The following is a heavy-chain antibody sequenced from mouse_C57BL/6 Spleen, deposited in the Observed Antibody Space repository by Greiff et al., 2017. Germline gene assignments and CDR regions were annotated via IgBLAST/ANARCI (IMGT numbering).Heavy chain of an antibody. J-gene: IGHJ3*01. CDR1: GYTFTSYG. Sequence: QVQLQQSGAELARPGASVKLSCKASGYTFTSYGIRWVKQRPGQGLEWIGEIYPRSGNTYYNEKFKGKATLTADKSSSTAYMELRSLTSEDSAVYVCAREGGDYDYGVVAYWGQGTLVTVSA. CDR3: AREGGDYDYGVVAY. D-gene: IGHD2-4*01. V-gene: IGHV1-81*01. CDR2: IYPRSGNT.